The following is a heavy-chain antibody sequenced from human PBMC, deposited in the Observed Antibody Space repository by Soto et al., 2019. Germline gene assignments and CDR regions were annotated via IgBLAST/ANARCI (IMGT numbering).Heavy chain of an antibody. CDR2: INHSGST. CDR3: ARGLSEMATTTP. Sequence: SGTLSLTCAVYGGSFSGYSWSWIRQPPGKGLEWIGEINHSGSTNYNPSLKSRVTISVDTSKNQFSLKLNSVTAADTAVYYCARGLSEMATTTPWGQGTLVTVSS. V-gene: IGHV4-34*01. CDR1: GGSFSGYS. J-gene: IGHJ5*02. D-gene: IGHD1-1*01.